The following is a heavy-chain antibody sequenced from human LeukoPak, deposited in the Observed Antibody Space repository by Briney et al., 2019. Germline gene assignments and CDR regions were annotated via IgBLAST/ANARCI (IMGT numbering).Heavy chain of an antibody. D-gene: IGHD1-1*01. CDR1: GFTFSHSA. Sequence: GGSLRLSCAASGFTFSHSAMTWVRQAPGRGLEWVSLISFSGDNTYYTDSVKGRFTISRDNSQDTVYLQIHSLRAADTAMYYCARDMELSTWGPGTMVTVSS. CDR3: ARDMELST. CDR2: ISFSGDNT. V-gene: IGHV3-23*01. J-gene: IGHJ3*01.